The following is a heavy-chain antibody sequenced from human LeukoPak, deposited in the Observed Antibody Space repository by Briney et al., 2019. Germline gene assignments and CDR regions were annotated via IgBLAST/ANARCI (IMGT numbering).Heavy chain of an antibody. V-gene: IGHV3-21*04. CDR3: AKDRDSGYSSPDGY. CDR1: GFTFSSYS. D-gene: IGHD5-18*01. J-gene: IGHJ4*02. Sequence: GGSLRLSCAASGFTFSSYSMNWVRQAPGKGLEWVSSISSSSSYIYYADSVKGRFTISRDNAKNSLYLQMNSLRAEDTAVYYCAKDRDSGYSSPDGYWGQGTLVTVSS. CDR2: ISSSSSYI.